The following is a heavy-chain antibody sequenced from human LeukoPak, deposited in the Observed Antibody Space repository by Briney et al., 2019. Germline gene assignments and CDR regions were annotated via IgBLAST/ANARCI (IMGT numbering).Heavy chain of an antibody. CDR3: ARESGYNSSWLDY. CDR2: IYSGGAT. V-gene: IGHV3-66*01. CDR1: GFTVNRTY. Sequence: AGSLKLSCAASGFTVNRTYMSWVRQAPGRGLEWVSVIYSGGATYYSDSVKGRFTISRDNSKNTLYLQMNSLRAEDTAVYYCARESGYNSSWLDYWGQRTLVTVSS. D-gene: IGHD6-13*01. J-gene: IGHJ4*02.